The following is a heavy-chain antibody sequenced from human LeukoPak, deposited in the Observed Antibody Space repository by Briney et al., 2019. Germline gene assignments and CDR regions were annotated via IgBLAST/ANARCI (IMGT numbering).Heavy chain of an antibody. V-gene: IGHV4-30-2*01. D-gene: IGHD4-17*01. CDR2: IYHSGST. CDR3: ASYGDYDNWFDP. J-gene: IGHJ5*02. CDR1: GGSISSGGYS. Sequence: SETLSLTCAVSGGSISSGGYSWSWIRQPPGKGLEWIGYIYHSGSTYYNPSLKSRVTISVDRSKNQSSLKLSSVTAADTAVYYCASYGDYDNWFDPWGQGTLVTVSS.